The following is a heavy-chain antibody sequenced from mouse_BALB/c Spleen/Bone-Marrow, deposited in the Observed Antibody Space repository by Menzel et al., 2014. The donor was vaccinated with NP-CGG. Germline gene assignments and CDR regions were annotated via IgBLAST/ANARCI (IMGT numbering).Heavy chain of an antibody. CDR3: VRRVQLDY. J-gene: IGHJ2*01. CDR2: ISSGGSYT. V-gene: IGHV5-9*02. Sequence: EVKLQESGGGLVKPGGSLKLSCAASGFAFSSYDMSWVRQTPEKRLERVATISSGGSYTYYPDSVKGRFTISRDNARNTLYLQMSSLRSEDTALYYCVRRVQLDYWGQGTTLTVSS. CDR1: GFAFSSYD.